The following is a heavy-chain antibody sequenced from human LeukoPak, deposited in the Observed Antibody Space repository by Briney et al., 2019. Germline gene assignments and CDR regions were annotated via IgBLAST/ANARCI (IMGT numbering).Heavy chain of an antibody. D-gene: IGHD2-8*01. CDR2: IGGGGVDR. J-gene: IGHJ3*01. Sequence: GGSLRLSCVASGFTFTDFAMNWVRQVPGKGPEWVSHIGGGGVDREYEESVKGRFTVSRDNSRNSLYLQINSLRGEDTAIYYCVKDSIERNGVYDAFDVWGQGTKVTVAS. V-gene: IGHV3-23*01. CDR3: VKDSIERNGVYDAFDV. CDR1: GFTFTDFA.